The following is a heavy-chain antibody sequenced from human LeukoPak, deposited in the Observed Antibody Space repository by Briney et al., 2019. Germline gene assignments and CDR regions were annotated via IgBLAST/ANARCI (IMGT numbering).Heavy chain of an antibody. J-gene: IGHJ4*02. CDR2: IYPGNSDT. CDR3: SRHQAAGRLALFDY. CDR1: GYSFTSYW. Sequence: GESLKISCKGTGYSFTSYWIGWVRQMPGKGLEWMGIIYPGNSDTKYSPSLQGQVTISVDKSISTAYLQWSSLKASDTAMYYCSRHQAAGRLALFDYWGQGTLVTVSS. V-gene: IGHV5-51*01. D-gene: IGHD6-25*01.